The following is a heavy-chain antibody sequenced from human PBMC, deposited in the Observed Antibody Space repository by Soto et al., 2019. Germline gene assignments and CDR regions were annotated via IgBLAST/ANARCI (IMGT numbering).Heavy chain of an antibody. CDR2: ISAYNGNT. CDR3: AGAHLDFWSGYSWDY. V-gene: IGHV1-18*01. J-gene: IGHJ4*02. Sequence: QVQLVQSGAEVKKPGASVKVSCKASGYTFTSYGISWVRQAPGQGLEWMGWISAYNGNTNYAQKLQGRVTMTTDTSTSTAYMELRSLRSDDTAVYYCAGAHLDFWSGYSWDYWGQGTLVAVSS. D-gene: IGHD3-3*01. CDR1: GYTFTSYG.